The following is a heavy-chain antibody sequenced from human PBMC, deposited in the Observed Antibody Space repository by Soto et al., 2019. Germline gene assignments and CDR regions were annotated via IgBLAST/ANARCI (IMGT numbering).Heavy chain of an antibody. J-gene: IGHJ2*01. CDR1: GASISSSN. D-gene: IGHD6-13*01. CDR2: LNIAGTI. Sequence: SETLSLTCSVSGASISSSNWNWVRQPAGKGPEWVGRLNIAGTINYNPSLKSRITMSMDTSKNQISLHLRSVTAADTAIYYCARDRGEYTSSWFWYFSHWGHGTLVTVSS. V-gene: IGHV4-4*07. CDR3: ARDRGEYTSSWFWYFSH.